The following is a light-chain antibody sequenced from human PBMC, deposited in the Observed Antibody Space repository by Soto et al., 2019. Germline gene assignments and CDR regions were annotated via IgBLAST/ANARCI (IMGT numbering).Light chain of an antibody. Sequence: EVVMTQSPATLSVSPEESATLSCRASQSVSTNLAWYQQKPGQAPRLLIYGACSRATGIPDRFSGSGSGTDFTLTISRLEPEDFAVYYCQQYGSSPITFGQGTRWRL. CDR1: QSVSTN. V-gene: IGKV3-20*01. J-gene: IGKJ5*01. CDR2: GAC. CDR3: QQYGSSPIT.